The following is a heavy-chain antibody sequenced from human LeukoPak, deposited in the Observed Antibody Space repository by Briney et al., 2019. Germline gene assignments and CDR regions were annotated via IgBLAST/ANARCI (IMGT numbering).Heavy chain of an antibody. CDR1: GYSFTSYW. V-gene: IGHV5-51*01. J-gene: IGHJ3*02. Sequence: AESLQISCNGSGYSFTSYWIGWVRHMPGKGLEWNGIIYPGNSDTTYSPSFQGQVTISADKSISTAYLQWSSLKATDTAMYYCARLGGHAFDIWGQGTMVTVSS. CDR3: ARLGGHAFDI. CDR2: IYPGNSDT.